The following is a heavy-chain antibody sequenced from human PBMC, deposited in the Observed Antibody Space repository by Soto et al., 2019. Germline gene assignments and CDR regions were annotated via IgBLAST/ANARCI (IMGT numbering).Heavy chain of an antibody. V-gene: IGHV1-3*01. CDR2: INAGNGNT. CDR3: ARDGYCSSTSCYNWFEP. Sequence: QVQLVQSGAEVKKPGASVKVSCKASGYTFTSYAMHWVRQAPGQRLEWMGWINAGNGNTKYSQKFQGRVTITRDTSASTAYMELSSLRSEDTAVYYCARDGYCSSTSCYNWFEPWGQGTLVTVSS. D-gene: IGHD2-2*03. J-gene: IGHJ5*02. CDR1: GYTFTSYA.